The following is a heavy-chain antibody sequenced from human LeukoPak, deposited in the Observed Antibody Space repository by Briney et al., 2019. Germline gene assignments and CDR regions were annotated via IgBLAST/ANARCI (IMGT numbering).Heavy chain of an antibody. CDR2: IYHSGSGST. CDR3: ARVLVVVTATNYYYYGMDV. D-gene: IGHD2-21*02. CDR1: GGSISSGGHS. J-gene: IGHJ6*02. V-gene: IGHV4-30-2*05. Sequence: SETLSLTCTVSGGSISSGGHSWSWIRQPPGKGLEWIGYIYHSGSGSTYYNPSLKSRVTISVDTSKNQFSLKLSSVTAADTAVYYCARVLVVVTATNYYYYGMDVWGQGTTVTVSS.